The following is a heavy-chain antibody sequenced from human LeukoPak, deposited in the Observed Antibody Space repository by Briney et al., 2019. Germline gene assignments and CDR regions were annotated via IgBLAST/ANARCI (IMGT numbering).Heavy chain of an antibody. D-gene: IGHD3-3*01. CDR1: GFTFSNYG. Sequence: GGSLRLSCAASGFTFSNYGMHWVRQAPGQGLEWVAFIRSDGSNKYYADSVKGRFTISRDNSKNTLFLQMNSLRTEDTAVYYCAKSPFWSGSDSWGQGTLVTVSS. V-gene: IGHV3-30*02. J-gene: IGHJ4*02. CDR2: IRSDGSNK. CDR3: AKSPFWSGSDS.